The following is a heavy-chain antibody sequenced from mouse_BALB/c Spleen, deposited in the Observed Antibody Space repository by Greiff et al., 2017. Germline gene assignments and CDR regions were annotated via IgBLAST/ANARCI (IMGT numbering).Heavy chain of an antibody. J-gene: IGHJ3*01. CDR3: NAWGGNYVWFAY. V-gene: IGHV14-4*02. Sequence: VQLKQSGAELVRSGASVKLSCTASGFNIKDYYMHWVKQRPEQGLEWIGWIDPENGDTEYATKFQGKATMTADTSSNTAYLQLSSLTSEDTAVYYCNAWGGNYVWFAYWGQGTLVTVSA. CDR2: IDPENGDT. D-gene: IGHD2-1*01. CDR1: GFNIKDYY.